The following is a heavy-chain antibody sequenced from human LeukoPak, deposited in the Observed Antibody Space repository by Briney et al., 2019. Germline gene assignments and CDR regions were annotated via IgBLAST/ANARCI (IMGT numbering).Heavy chain of an antibody. CDR1: GGTFISYA. CDR3: ASSFRGYSYYRFDY. CDR2: IIPIFGTT. V-gene: IGHV1-69*06. J-gene: IGHJ4*02. D-gene: IGHD5-18*01. Sequence: GASVKVSCKTSGGTFISYAITWVRQTPGQGLEWMGGIIPIFGTTNYAQKFQDRVTITADKSTSTAYMKLSSLRSEDTAVYYCASSFRGYSYYRFDYWGQGTLVTVSS.